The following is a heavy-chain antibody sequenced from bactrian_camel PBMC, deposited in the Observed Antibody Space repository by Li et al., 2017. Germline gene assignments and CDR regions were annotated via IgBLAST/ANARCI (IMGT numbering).Heavy chain of an antibody. CDR2: IAGDGTT. J-gene: IGHJ6*01. Sequence: VQLVESGGGSVQAGGSLRLSCAASGYSVDSYCVGWFRQAPEKEREGVATIAGDGTTTYADSVKGRFTISKDNAKNTLYLEMNSLNPEDTGTCYCVADETCVQWYLPAGSADYGAWGQGTQVTVS. CDR1: GYSVDSYC. CDR3: VADETCVQWYLPAGSADYGA. V-gene: IGHV3S53*01. D-gene: IGHD2*01.